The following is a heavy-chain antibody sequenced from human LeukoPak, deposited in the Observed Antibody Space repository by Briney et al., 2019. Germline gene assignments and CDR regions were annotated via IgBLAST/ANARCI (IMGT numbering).Heavy chain of an antibody. CDR1: GYTFTGYY. CDR3: ARPRLPYSGYVKASYAFDI. J-gene: IGHJ3*02. Sequence: ASVNVSCKASGYTFTGYYMHWVRQAPGQGREWMGWINPNSGGTNYAQTFQVRATMTRDTSISTAYRELSSLRSEDTAVYYCARPRLPYSGYVKASYAFDIWGQGTMVTVSS. CDR2: INPNSGGT. D-gene: IGHD5-12*01. V-gene: IGHV1-2*02.